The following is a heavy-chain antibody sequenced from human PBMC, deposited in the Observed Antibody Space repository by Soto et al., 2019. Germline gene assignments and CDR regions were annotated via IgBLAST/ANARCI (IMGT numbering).Heavy chain of an antibody. J-gene: IGHJ6*02. CDR2: INAGNGNT. Sequence: ASVKVSCKTSRYTFTSYALHWVRQAPGQRLEWMGWINAGNGNTKYSQKFQGRVIITRDTSASTAYMELRSLRSEDTAVYYCARDSGGMDVWGQGTTVTVSS. CDR1: RYTFTSYA. V-gene: IGHV1-3*01. CDR3: ARDSGGMDV.